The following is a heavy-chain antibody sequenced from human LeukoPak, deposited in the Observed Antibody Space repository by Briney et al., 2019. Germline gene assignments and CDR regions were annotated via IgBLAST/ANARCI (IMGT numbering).Heavy chain of an antibody. Sequence: GGSLRLSCAASGFTVSSNHMSWVRQAPGKGLEWVSVIYSGGSTYYADSVKGRFTISRDNSKNTLYLQMNSLRAEDTAVYYCATLYYDSSGFMGYFDYWGQGTLVTVSS. CDR1: GFTVSSNH. V-gene: IGHV3-66*01. D-gene: IGHD3-22*01. CDR3: ATLYYDSSGFMGYFDY. J-gene: IGHJ4*02. CDR2: IYSGGST.